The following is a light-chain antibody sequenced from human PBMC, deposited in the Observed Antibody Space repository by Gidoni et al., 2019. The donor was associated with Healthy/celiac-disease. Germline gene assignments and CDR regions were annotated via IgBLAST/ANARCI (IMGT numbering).Light chain of an antibody. CDR2: GAS. CDR1: QSVSSN. V-gene: IGKV3-15*01. J-gene: IGKJ2*01. CDR3: QQYNNWPYT. Sequence: EIVMTQSPATLSVSPGERATLSGRASQSVSSNVAWYQQKPGQAPRLLIYGASTRATGIPARFSGSGSGTEFTLTISSLQSEDFAVYYCQQYNNWPYTFXPXTKLXIK.